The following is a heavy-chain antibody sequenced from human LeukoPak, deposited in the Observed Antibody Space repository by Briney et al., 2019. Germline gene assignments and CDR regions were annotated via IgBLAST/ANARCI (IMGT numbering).Heavy chain of an antibody. CDR3: AKGYLVATITGVDY. CDR1: EFTFRNYA. CDR2: ISYDGTNT. J-gene: IGHJ4*02. Sequence: PGGSLRLSCAASEFTFRNYAMHWVRQAPGKGLEWVAVISYDGTNTYYADSVKGRFTISRDNARNTLYLQMNSLRAEDTAVYYCAKGYLVATITGVDYWGQGSLVTVSS. V-gene: IGHV3-30*18. D-gene: IGHD5-12*01.